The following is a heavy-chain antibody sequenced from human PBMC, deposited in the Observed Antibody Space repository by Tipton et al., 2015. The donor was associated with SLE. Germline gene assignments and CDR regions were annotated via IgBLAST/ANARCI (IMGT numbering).Heavy chain of an antibody. D-gene: IGHD3-16*01. V-gene: IGHV4-4*09. Sequence: TLSLTCIVSGGSMSIYKWSWIRQTPGKGLEWIGQIPSSGSTSYNPSLKSRVSISVDMSKNQVSLKLSSVTAADTAVYYCARRPWGDYYMDYWGQGTLVTVSS. CDR1: GGSMSIYK. CDR2: IPSSGST. CDR3: ARRPWGDYYMDY. J-gene: IGHJ4*02.